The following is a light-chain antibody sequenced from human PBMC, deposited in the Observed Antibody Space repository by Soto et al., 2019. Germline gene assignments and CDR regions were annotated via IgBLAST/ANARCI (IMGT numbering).Light chain of an antibody. V-gene: IGKV1-5*03. CDR3: QQYNSWWT. CDR1: QSISNY. J-gene: IGKJ1*01. Sequence: IQLTQSPSTLSASVGDRVTITFRASQSISNYLAWYQQKPGKAPKLLIYKASNLDSGVPSRFSGSGSGTEFTLTISSLQPDDFATYYCQQYNSWWTFGQGTKVDIK. CDR2: KAS.